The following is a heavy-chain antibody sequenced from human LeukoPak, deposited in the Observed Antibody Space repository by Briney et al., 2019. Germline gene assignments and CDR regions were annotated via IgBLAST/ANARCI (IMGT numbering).Heavy chain of an antibody. V-gene: IGHV3-7*01. Sequence: GGSLRLSCAASGFTFSSYWMSWVRQAPGKGLEWVANIKQDGSEKYYVDSVKGRFAISRDNAKDSLYLQMNSLRAEDTAVYYCARVSAAAIFDYWGQGTLVTVSS. CDR2: IKQDGSEK. CDR3: ARVSAAAIFDY. J-gene: IGHJ4*02. CDR1: GFTFSSYW. D-gene: IGHD6-13*01.